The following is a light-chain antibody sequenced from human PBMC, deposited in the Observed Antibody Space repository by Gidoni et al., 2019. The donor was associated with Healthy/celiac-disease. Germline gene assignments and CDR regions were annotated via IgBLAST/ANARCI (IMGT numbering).Light chain of an antibody. J-gene: IGKJ2*01. CDR2: WAS. CDR1: QSILFNFNNKNY. CDR3: QQYYTTPFT. V-gene: IGKV4-1*01. Sequence: DIVLTQSGDSLAVSLGERATINCKSSQSILFNFNNKNYLAWYQQKPRQPPKLLIYWASIRESGVPDRFSGTGSGSDFTLTINSLQAEDVAVYYCQQYYTTPFTFXQXTKVEIK.